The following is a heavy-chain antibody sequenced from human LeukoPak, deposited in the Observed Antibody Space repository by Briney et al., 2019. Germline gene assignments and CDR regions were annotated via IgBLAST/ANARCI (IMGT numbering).Heavy chain of an antibody. D-gene: IGHD7-27*01. V-gene: IGHV3-48*03. CDR3: ARGTGYCLDP. Sequence: PGGSLRLSCAASGFTFSSYEMNWVRQAPGKGLEWVSYISSSGSTIYYADSVKGRFALSRDNAKNSLYLQMNSLRAEDTAVYYCARGTGYCLDPWGQGTLVTVSS. CDR2: ISSSGSTI. J-gene: IGHJ5*02. CDR1: GFTFSSYE.